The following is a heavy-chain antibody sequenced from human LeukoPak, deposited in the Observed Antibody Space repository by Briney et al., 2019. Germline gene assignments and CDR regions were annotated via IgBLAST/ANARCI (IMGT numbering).Heavy chain of an antibody. CDR2: ISPTGSTT. CDR1: GFSFSGHW. D-gene: IGHD3-10*01. CDR3: ARGGRPDY. V-gene: IGHV3-74*01. Sequence: GGSLRLSCTASGFSFSGHWMHWARQLPGKGLVWVSRISPTGSTTSYADSVKGRFTVSRDNAKNTLYLQVNNLRAEDTAVYYCARGGRPDYWGQGTLVTVSS. J-gene: IGHJ4*02.